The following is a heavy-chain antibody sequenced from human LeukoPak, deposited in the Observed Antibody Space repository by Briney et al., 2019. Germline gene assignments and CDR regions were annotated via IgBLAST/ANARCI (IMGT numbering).Heavy chain of an antibody. J-gene: IGHJ4*02. CDR2: ISGSGGST. V-gene: IGHV3-23*01. Sequence: PGGSLRLSCAASGFTFSSYAMSWVRQAPGKGLEWVSAISGSGGSTYYADSVKGRFTISRDNSKNTLYLQMNSLRAEDTAVYYCAKDLLPGTMIVVVSDYWGQGTLVTVSS. CDR3: AKDLLPGTMIVVVSDY. CDR1: GFTFSSYA. D-gene: IGHD3-22*01.